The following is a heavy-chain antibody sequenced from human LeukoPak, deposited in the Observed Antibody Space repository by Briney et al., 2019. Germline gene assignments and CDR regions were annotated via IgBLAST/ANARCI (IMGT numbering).Heavy chain of an antibody. J-gene: IGHJ4*02. CDR3: ARGRNRSRTTTTCRTFAV. V-gene: IGHV3-30*04. CDR2: LSGDGDNK. D-gene: IGHD1-26*01. CDR1: GFTFSYYA. Sequence: GGSLRLSCAASGFTFSYYAMHWVRQAPGKGLEWVAVLSGDGDNKSYADSVKGRFTVSRYNSKNTMFLQINSLRDEDTAVYYCARGRNRSRTTTTCRTFAVWGQGVLVTVSS.